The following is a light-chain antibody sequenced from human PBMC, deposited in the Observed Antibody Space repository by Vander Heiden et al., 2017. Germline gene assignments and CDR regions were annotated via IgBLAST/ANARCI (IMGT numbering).Light chain of an antibody. CDR3: QRYDSYPRT. Sequence: AIRITQSPSSLSASTGDRVTITCRASQGISSYLAWYQQKPGKAPKLLIYAASTLQSGVPSRFSGSGSGTDFTLTISCLQSEDFTTYYCQRYDSYPRTFGQGTKVEIK. J-gene: IGKJ1*01. V-gene: IGKV1-8*01. CDR1: QGISSY. CDR2: AAS.